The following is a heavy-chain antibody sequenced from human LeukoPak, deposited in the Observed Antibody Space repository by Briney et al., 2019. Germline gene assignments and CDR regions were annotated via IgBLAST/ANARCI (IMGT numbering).Heavy chain of an antibody. J-gene: IGHJ4*02. D-gene: IGHD3-22*01. CDR2: ISSSSSYI. CDR3: ARDLGHPAYYYDSSGYYYFDY. CDR1: GFTFSSYS. V-gene: IGHV3-21*01. Sequence: GGSLRLSCAASGFTFSSYSMNWVRQAPGKGLEWVSSISSSSSYIYYADSVKGRFTISRDNAKNSLYLQMNSLRAEDTAVYYCARDLGHPAYYYDSSGYYYFDYWGQGTLVTVSS.